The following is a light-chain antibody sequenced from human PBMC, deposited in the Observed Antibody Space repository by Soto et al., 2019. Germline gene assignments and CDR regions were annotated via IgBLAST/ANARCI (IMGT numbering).Light chain of an antibody. CDR2: AAS. CDR1: QSVSSNH. Sequence: EIVLTQSPGTLSLSPGERATLSCRASQSVSSNHLAWYQQKPGQAPRLFIYAASSRATGIPDRFSGSGSGTDFTLTISRLGPEDFAVYYCQQYGSSPYTFGQGTKVEIK. V-gene: IGKV3-20*01. CDR3: QQYGSSPYT. J-gene: IGKJ2*01.